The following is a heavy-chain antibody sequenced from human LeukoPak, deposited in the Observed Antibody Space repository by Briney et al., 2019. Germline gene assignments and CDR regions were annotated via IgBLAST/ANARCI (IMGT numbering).Heavy chain of an antibody. J-gene: IGHJ5*02. V-gene: IGHV3-74*01. CDR1: GFTFSNYW. CDR3: IRDFRSADL. Sequence: GGSLRLSCVASGFTFSNYWVHWVRQPPGKGLVWVSRIYVDGRTTNYADSVKGRFTISRDNAKNTVYLEMNSLSVEDTATYYCIRDFRSADLWGQGTLVTVTS. CDR2: IYVDGRTT.